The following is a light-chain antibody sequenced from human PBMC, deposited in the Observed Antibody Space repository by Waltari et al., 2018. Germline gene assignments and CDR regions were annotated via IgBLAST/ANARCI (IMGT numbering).Light chain of an antibody. J-gene: IGLJ3*02. CDR2: DVS. Sequence: QSALTQPASVSGSPGQSITIPCTGTSSDVGSYNSVSWYQDHPGQGPKVIIYDVSDRPSGVSARFSGSKSGNTASPTISGLQAEDEADYYCSSQSSDNVVLFGGGTKVTVL. V-gene: IGLV2-14*03. CDR1: SSDVGSYNS. CDR3: SSQSSDNVVL.